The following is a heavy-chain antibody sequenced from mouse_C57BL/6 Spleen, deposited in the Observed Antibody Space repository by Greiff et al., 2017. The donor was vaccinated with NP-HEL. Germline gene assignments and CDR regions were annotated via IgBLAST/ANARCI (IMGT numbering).Heavy chain of an antibody. CDR2: ISYSGST. D-gene: IGHD2-3*01. CDR1: GYSITSGYD. Sequence: EVMLVESGPGMVKPSQSLSLTCTVTGYSITSGYDWHWIRHFPGNKLEWMGYISYSGSTNYNPSLKSRISITHDTSKNHFFLKLNSVTTEDTATYYCARRGDGYYFDYWGQGTTLTVSS. CDR3: ARRGDGYYFDY. V-gene: IGHV3-1*01. J-gene: IGHJ2*01.